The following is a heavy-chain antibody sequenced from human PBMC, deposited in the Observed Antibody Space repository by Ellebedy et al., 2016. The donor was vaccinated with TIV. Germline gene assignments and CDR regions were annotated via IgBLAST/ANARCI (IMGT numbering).Heavy chain of an antibody. CDR1: GFTFSGDW. D-gene: IGHD3-22*01. J-gene: IGHJ4*02. Sequence: GESLKISCAASGFTFSGDWMHWVRQAREKGLGWVSRIDSDGSRTSYADTVRGRVTIPRDNAKNTLYQQMNSLRAEDTAVYYCARGAPYESSGAAYWGQGTLVTVSS. V-gene: IGHV3-74*01. CDR2: IDSDGSRT. CDR3: ARGAPYESSGAAY.